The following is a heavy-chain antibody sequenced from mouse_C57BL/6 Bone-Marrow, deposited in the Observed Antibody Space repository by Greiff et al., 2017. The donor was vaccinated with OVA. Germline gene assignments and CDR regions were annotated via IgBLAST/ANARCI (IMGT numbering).Heavy chain of an antibody. J-gene: IGHJ3*01. V-gene: IGHV14-2*01. CDR2: IDPEDGET. CDR1: GFNIKDYS. Sequence: DVPLVVSGAELVKPGASVKLSCTASGFNIKDYSMHWVKQRTEQGLEWIGRIDPEDGETKYAPKFQGKATITADRSSNTAYLKLSSLTSEDTSVYYFTRDYGSSPFAFWGPGILVTVSA. D-gene: IGHD1-1*01. CDR3: TRDYGSSPFAF.